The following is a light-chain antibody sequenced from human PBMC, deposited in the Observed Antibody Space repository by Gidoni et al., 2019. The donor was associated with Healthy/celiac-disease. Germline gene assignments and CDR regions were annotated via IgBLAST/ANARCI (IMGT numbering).Light chain of an antibody. CDR2: AAS. J-gene: IGKJ4*01. CDR3: QQYYSDRLT. Sequence: AIRITQSPSSFSASTGDRVTITCRASQGISSYLAWYQQKPGKAPKLLIYAASTLQSGVPSRMSGSGSGTDCTITSRRMQSEDFATYYCQQYYSDRLTFGGXTKVEIK. V-gene: IGKV1-8*01. CDR1: QGISSY.